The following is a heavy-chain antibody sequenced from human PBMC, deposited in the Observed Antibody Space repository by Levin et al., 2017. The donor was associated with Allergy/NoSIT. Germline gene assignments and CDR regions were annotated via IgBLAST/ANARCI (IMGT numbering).Heavy chain of an antibody. CDR1: GGFISSGSYY. J-gene: IGHJ5*02. CDR2: ISTSGST. V-gene: IGHV4-61*02. D-gene: IGHD2-2*01. Sequence: SQTLSLTCTVSGGFISSGSYYWSLIRQPAGKGLEWIGRISTSGSTTYNPSLKSRVTISVDTSKKQVSLKLTSVTATDTAVYYCAREAILVIPAAILWWFDPWGQGTLVTVSS. CDR3: AREAILVIPAAILWWFDP.